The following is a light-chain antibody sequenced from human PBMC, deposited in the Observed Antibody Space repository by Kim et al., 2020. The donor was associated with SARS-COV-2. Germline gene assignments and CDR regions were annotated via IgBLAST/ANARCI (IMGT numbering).Light chain of an antibody. J-gene: IGLJ3*02. CDR2: TDN. CDR1: RANRGRHY. CDR3: AAWDDGLRGRM. V-gene: IGLV1-44*01. Sequence: GMRCSISWSVSRANRGRHYVSLYQHLPGTAPNLLIYTDNQRPSGVPDRFSGSKSGTSASLAISGLQSEDEADYYCAAWDDGLRGRMFGGGTQLTVL.